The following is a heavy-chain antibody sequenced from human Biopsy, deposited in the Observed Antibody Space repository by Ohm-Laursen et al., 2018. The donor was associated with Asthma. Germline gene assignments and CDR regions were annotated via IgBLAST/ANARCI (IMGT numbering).Heavy chain of an antibody. J-gene: IGHJ4*02. V-gene: IGHV1-46*01. D-gene: IGHD1-26*01. CDR2: INPSGGST. CDR1: GGTFSSYA. CDR3: ARAGALIVGATMGY. Sequence: SSVKVSCKASGGTFSSYAISWVRQAPGQGLEWMGIINPSGGSTSYAQKFQGRVTMTRDTSTSTVYMELSSLRSEDTAVYYCARAGALIVGATMGYWGQGTLVTVSS.